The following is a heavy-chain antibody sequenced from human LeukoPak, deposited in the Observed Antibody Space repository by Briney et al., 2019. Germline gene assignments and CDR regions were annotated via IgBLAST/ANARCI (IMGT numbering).Heavy chain of an antibody. CDR1: GFTFDDYA. CDR2: ISWNSGSI. D-gene: IGHD2-2*02. CDR3: AKAPPDRGHIVVVPAAISFGYYYYMDV. V-gene: IGHV3-9*01. J-gene: IGHJ6*03. Sequence: GGSLRLSCAASGFTFDDYAMHWVRQAPGKGLEWVSGISWNSGSIGYADSVKGRFTISRDNAKNSLYLQMNSLRAEDTALYYCAKAPPDRGHIVVVPAAISFGYYYYMDVWGKGTTVTVSS.